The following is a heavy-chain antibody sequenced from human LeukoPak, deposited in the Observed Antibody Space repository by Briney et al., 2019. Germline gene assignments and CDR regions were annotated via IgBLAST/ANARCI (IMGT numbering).Heavy chain of an antibody. Sequence: ASVKVSCKASGYTFTSYAMHWVRQAPGQRLEWMGWINAGNGNTKYPQKFQGRVTITRDTSASTAYMELSSLRSEDTAVYYCAREIDSSGWYYFDYWGQGTLVTVSS. CDR3: AREIDSSGWYYFDY. CDR1: GYTFTSYA. D-gene: IGHD6-19*01. V-gene: IGHV1-3*01. J-gene: IGHJ4*02. CDR2: INAGNGNT.